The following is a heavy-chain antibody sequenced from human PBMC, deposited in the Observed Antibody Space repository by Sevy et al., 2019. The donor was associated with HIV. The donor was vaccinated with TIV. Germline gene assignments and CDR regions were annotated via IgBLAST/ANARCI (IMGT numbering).Heavy chain of an antibody. CDR2: ISSSGSSA. Sequence: GGSLRLSCSASGFTFSGSALHWVRQAPGKGLEYVSVISSSGSSAYYAESVRGRFTISRDNSKNTLYLQMRSLRAVDTAVYYCGKDSIFYDSSSGYRPFYYYGMDVWGQGTSVTVSS. CDR3: GKDSIFYDSSSGYRPFYYYGMDV. J-gene: IGHJ6*02. V-gene: IGHV3-64D*09. CDR1: GFTFSGSA. D-gene: IGHD3-3*01.